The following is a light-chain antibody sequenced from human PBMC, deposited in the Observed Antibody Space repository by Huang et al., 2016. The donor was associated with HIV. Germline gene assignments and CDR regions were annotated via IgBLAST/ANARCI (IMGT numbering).Light chain of an antibody. V-gene: IGKV2-28*01. CDR3: MQALQTPIT. J-gene: IGKJ5*01. Sequence: DIVMTQSLLSLPVTPGEPASISFRSSQSLLHTNGYSYLDWYLQKPGQSPQPLIYLGSNRASGVPDRFSGSGSGTDFTLKISRVEAEDVGVYYCMQALQTPITFGQGTRLEIK. CDR2: LGS. CDR1: QSLLHTNGYSY.